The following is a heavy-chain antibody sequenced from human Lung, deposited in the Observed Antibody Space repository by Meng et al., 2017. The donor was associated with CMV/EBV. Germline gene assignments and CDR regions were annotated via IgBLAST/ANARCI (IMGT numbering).Heavy chain of an antibody. D-gene: IGHD3-10*01. CDR1: GESITNHNW. CDR3: LRRSGGSV. J-gene: IGHJ1*01. CDR2: IPHRGSS. V-gene: IGHV4-4*02. Sequence: QVPCGESGPAVVEPSQTPSLPCAVSGESITNHNWWAWVRQPPGKGLEWIGEIPHRGSSAYNPSLKSRVSMSIDKSKNQFSLKLTSVTAADTAVYHCLRRSGGSVWGQGTLVTVSS.